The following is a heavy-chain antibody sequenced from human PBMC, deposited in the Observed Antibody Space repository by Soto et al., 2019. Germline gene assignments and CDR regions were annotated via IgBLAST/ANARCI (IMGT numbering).Heavy chain of an antibody. V-gene: IGHV4-39*01. CDR2: IYYSGST. Sequence: SETRSLTCTVSGGSISSSSYYWVWIRQPPGKGLEWIGSIYYSGSTYYNPSLKSRVTISVDTSKNQFSLKLSSVTAADTAVYYCARHSYYYDSSGPNPGAFDIWGQGTMVTVSS. D-gene: IGHD3-22*01. J-gene: IGHJ3*02. CDR3: ARHSYYYDSSGPNPGAFDI. CDR1: GGSISSSSYY.